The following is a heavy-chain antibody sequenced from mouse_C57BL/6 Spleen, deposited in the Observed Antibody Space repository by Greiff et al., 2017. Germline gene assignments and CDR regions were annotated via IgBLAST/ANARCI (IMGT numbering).Heavy chain of an antibody. D-gene: IGHD1-1*01. CDR3: ARMADYDGRSYWDY. J-gene: IGHJ2*01. Sequence: QVTLKVSGPGLLQPSQTLSLTCSFSGFSLSTFGMGVGWIRQPSGKGLVWLVHIWWDDDKYYNPALKSRLTISKDTSKNQIFLTSANVDTADTDTCYCARMADYDGRSYWDYWGQGTTLTVSS. V-gene: IGHV8-8*01. CDR2: IWWDDDK. CDR1: GFSLSTFGMG.